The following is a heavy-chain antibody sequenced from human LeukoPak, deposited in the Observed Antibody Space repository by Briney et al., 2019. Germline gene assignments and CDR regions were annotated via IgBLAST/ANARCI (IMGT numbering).Heavy chain of an antibody. J-gene: IGHJ4*02. Sequence: GGSLRLSCAASGFTFSSYAMHWVRQAPGKGLEWVAVISYDGSNKYYADSVKGRFAISRDNSKNTLYLQMNSLRAEDTAVYYCARGVRIAVAGNIDYWGQGTLVTVSS. CDR3: ARGVRIAVAGNIDY. CDR1: GFTFSSYA. CDR2: ISYDGSNK. V-gene: IGHV3-30*09. D-gene: IGHD6-19*01.